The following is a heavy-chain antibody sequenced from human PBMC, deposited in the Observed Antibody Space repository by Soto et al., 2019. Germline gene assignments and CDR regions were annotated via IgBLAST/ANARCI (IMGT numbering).Heavy chain of an antibody. V-gene: IGHV3-23*01. CDR1: GFTFNDFA. D-gene: IGHD3-16*02. CDR3: AKGYCSYPKCSFDS. J-gene: IGHJ4*02. CDR2: ISATGDTT. Sequence: EVQLLESGGGLVQPGGSLRLSCAASGFTFNDFAINWVRQPPGTGLEWVSVISATGDTTYNADSVKGRFTIPRDNSKNTAYLQMNSLRVEDTALYYCAKGYCSYPKCSFDSCGQGTLVSVSS.